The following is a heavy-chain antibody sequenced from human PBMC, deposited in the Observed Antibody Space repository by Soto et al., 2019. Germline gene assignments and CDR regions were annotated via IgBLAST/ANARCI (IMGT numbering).Heavy chain of an antibody. Sequence: EVQLLESGGGLVQPGGSLRLSCAASGFTFSSYAMSWVRQAPGKGLEWVSAISGSGGSTYYADYVKGRFTISRDNSKNTLYLQMNSLRAEDTAVYYCAKFDSGADWFFISWFDPWGQGTLVTVSS. CDR3: AKFDSGADWFFISWFDP. D-gene: IGHD3-9*01. CDR1: GFTFSSYA. J-gene: IGHJ5*02. V-gene: IGHV3-23*01. CDR2: ISGSGGST.